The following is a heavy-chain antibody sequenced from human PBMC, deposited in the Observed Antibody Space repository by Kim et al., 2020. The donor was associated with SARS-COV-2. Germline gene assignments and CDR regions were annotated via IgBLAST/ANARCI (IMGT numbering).Heavy chain of an antibody. J-gene: IGHJ3*02. D-gene: IGHD4-17*01. V-gene: IGHV1-3*01. CDR3: ARSTVTIVKSHFDI. Sequence: ASVKVSCKASGYTFTSYAMHWVRQAPGQRLEWMGWINAGNGNTKYSQKFQGRVTITRDTSASTAYMELSSLRSEDTAVYYCARSTVTIVKSHFDIWGQGTMVTVSS. CDR2: INAGNGNT. CDR1: GYTFTSYA.